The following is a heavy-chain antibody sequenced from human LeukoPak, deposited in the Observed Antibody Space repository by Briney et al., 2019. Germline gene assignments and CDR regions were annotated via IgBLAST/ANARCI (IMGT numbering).Heavy chain of an antibody. V-gene: IGHV3-7*01. CDR2: INQDGSEE. CDR1: GFTFSHYW. CDR3: VRDGGVSGYDLLDY. Sequence: VGSLRLSCAASGFTFSHYWMTWVRQAPGKGLDWVAQINQDGSEEYYMDSVKARFTISRDNAKNSVFLQMNSLRAEDTAVYYCVRDGGVSGYDLLDYWGQGTLVTVSS. D-gene: IGHD5-12*01. J-gene: IGHJ4*02.